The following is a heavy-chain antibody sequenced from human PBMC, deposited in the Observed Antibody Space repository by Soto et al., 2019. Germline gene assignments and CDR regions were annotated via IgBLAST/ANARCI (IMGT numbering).Heavy chain of an antibody. Sequence: QVQLVQSGAEVKKPGASVKVSCKASGYTFTSYGISWVRQAPGQGLEWMGWISAYNGNTNYAQKLHGRVTMTTDTSTSTAYMELRSLRSDDTAVYYCARDYPMITFGGVIEVGEGEFDYWGQGTLVTVSS. D-gene: IGHD3-16*02. V-gene: IGHV1-18*01. CDR3: ARDYPMITFGGVIEVGEGEFDY. CDR1: GYTFTSYG. CDR2: ISAYNGNT. J-gene: IGHJ4*02.